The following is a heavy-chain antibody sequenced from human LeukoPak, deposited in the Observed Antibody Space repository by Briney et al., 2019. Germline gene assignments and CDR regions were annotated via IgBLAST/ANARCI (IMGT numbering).Heavy chain of an antibody. CDR1: GLTLSGYW. D-gene: IGHD1/OR15-1a*01. CDR2: TDSDGSGT. Sequence: SGGSLRLSCSASGLTLSGYWMHWVRQIPGKGLVWVSRTDSDGSGTSYADSVEGRFTISRDDVKNMLYLQMNSLRVEDTGLYYCSTVEHFWGQGTLVTVSS. V-gene: IGHV3-74*01. CDR3: STVEHF. J-gene: IGHJ4*02.